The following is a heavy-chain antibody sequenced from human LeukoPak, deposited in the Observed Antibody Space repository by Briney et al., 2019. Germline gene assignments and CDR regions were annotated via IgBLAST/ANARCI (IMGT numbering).Heavy chain of an antibody. D-gene: IGHD3-22*01. CDR2: ISSSGSTI. V-gene: IGHV3-48*03. CDR3: AREASTYYYDSSGYDDAFDI. J-gene: IGHJ3*02. Sequence: PGGSLRLSCAASGFTFSNYGMHWVRQAPGKGLEWVSYISSSGSTIYYADSVKGRFTISRDNAKNSLYLQMNSLRAEDTAVYYCAREASTYYYDSSGYDDAFDIWGQGTMVTVSS. CDR1: GFTFSNYG.